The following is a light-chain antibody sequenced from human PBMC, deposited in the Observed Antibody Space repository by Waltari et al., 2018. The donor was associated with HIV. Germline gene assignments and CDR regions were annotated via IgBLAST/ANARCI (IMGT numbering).Light chain of an antibody. CDR1: QSVSSN. J-gene: IGKJ2*01. CDR3: QHYNNWPPYT. Sequence: EIVMTQSPVTLSVSPGERATLSCRASQSVSSNLAWYQQKPGQAPRLLIYGASTRAIGIPARFSGSGSGTEFTLTISSLQSEDFAVYYCQHYNNWPPYTFGQGTKLEIK. CDR2: GAS. V-gene: IGKV3-15*01.